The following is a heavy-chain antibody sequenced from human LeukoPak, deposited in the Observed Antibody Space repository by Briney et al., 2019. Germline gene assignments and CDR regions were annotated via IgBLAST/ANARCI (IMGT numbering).Heavy chain of an antibody. CDR3: ARVTGGRYCSTTSCYMRGWFDP. Sequence: ASVKVSCKASGGTFSTYAISWVRQAPGQGLEWMGGIIPVFGTSNYAQKFQGRVTITADESTRTAYMELSSLRSEDTAVYYCARVTGGRYCSTTSCYMRGWFDPWGQGTLVTVSS. CDR2: IIPVFGTS. CDR1: GGTFSTYA. V-gene: IGHV1-69*13. D-gene: IGHD2-2*02. J-gene: IGHJ5*02.